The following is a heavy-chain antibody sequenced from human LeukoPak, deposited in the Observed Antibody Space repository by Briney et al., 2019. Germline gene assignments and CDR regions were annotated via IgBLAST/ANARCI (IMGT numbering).Heavy chain of an antibody. Sequence: GGSLRLSCTASGFTFGDYAMSWVRQAPGKGLEWVGFIRSKAYGGTTEYAASVKGRFTISRDDSKSIAYLQMNSLKTEDTAVYYCTRGLWSSSPPYYYGLGSYYGDDYWGQGTLVTVSS. CDR1: GFTFGDYA. CDR3: TRGLWSSSPPYYYGLGSYYGDDY. J-gene: IGHJ4*02. D-gene: IGHD3-10*01. V-gene: IGHV3-49*04. CDR2: IRSKAYGGTT.